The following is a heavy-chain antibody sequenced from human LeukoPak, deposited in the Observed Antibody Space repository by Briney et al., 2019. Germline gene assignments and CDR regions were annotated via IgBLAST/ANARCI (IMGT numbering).Heavy chain of an antibody. CDR2: IRSKANSYAT. D-gene: IGHD6-19*01. V-gene: IGHV3-73*01. J-gene: IGHJ4*02. CDR1: GFTFSGSA. Sequence: GGSLRLSCAASGFTFSGSAMHWVRQASGKGLEWVGRIRSKANSYATAYAASVKGRFTISRDDSKNTAYLQMNSLKTEDTAVYYCTSRVAVAGTDYWGQGTLVTVSS. CDR3: TSRVAVAGTDY.